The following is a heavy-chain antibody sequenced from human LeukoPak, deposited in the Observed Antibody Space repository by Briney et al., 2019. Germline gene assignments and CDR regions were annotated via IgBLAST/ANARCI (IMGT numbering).Heavy chain of an antibody. CDR1: GGSVSSGTYY. D-gene: IGHD3-16*01. J-gene: IGHJ5*02. V-gene: IGHV4-61*01. Sequence: PSETLSLTCTVSGGSVSSGTYYWSWIRQPPGKGLEWIGYISYSGSANYNPFLKSRVTISVDTSKNQFSLKLNSVTAADTAVYYCARHYGPWGQGTLVTVSS. CDR3: ARHYGP. CDR2: ISYSGSA.